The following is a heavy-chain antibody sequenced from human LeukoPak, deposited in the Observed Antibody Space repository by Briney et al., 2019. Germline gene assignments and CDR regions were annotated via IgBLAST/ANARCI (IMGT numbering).Heavy chain of an antibody. V-gene: IGHV1-8*01. J-gene: IGHJ4*02. CDR2: MNPNSGNT. CDR3: ARGTRITIFGVVPLYYFDY. Sequence: ASVKVSCKASGYTFTSYDINWVRQATGQGLEWMGWMNPNSGNTGYAQKFQARVTMTRNTSTSTAYMELSSLRSEDTAVYYCARGTRITIFGVVPLYYFDYWGQGTLVTVSS. CDR1: GYTFTSYD. D-gene: IGHD3-3*01.